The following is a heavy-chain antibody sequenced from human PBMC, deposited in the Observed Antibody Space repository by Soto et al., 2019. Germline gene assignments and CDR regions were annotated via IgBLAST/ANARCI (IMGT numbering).Heavy chain of an antibody. Sequence: QVQLVESGGGVVQPGRSLRLSCAASGFTFSSYGMHWVRQDPGKGLEWVAVISYDGSNKYYADSVKGRFTISRDNSKNTLYLQMNSLRAEDTAVYYCAKDQNYGDRPRAVDYWGQGTLVTVSS. J-gene: IGHJ4*02. CDR3: AKDQNYGDRPRAVDY. CDR1: GFTFSSYG. D-gene: IGHD4-17*01. V-gene: IGHV3-30*18. CDR2: ISYDGSNK.